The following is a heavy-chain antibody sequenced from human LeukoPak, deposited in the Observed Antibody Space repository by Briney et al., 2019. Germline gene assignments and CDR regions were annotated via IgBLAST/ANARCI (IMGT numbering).Heavy chain of an antibody. CDR2: INTHSGAT. Sequence: ASVKVSCKASGYGFSDVYFNWVRQAPGQGVEWMGWINTHSGATNYPQRFQGRVSMDASIDTAYMELSRLTSDDTAVYYCATSSSVTHTRDPWGQGTLVTVSS. D-gene: IGHD5/OR15-5a*01. V-gene: IGHV1-2*02. CDR3: ATSSSVTHTRDP. J-gene: IGHJ5*02. CDR1: GYGFSDVY.